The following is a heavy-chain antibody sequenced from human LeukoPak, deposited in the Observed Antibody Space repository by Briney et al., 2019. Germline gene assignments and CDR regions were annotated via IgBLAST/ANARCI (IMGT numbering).Heavy chain of an antibody. CDR2: IIPIFDTA. D-gene: IGHD6-13*01. V-gene: IGHV1-69*13. CDR3: ARESCPCIATAADGSDY. J-gene: IGHJ4*02. Sequence: SVKVSCKASGGTFSSYAISWVRQAPGQGLEWMGGIIPIFDTANYAQKFQGRVTITADESTSTTYMELSSLRSEDTAVYYCARESCPCIATAADGSDYWGQGTLVTVSS. CDR1: GGTFSSYA.